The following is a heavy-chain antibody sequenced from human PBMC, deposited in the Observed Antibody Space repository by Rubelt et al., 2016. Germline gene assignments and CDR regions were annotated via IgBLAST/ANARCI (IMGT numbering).Heavy chain of an antibody. Sequence: QVQLVQSGAEVKKPGASVKVSCKASGYTFTSYGISWVRQAPGQGLEWMGWISAYNGNTNYAQKLQGRVTRTTDTSTSTAYMELRSLRSDDTAVYYCARVMITFGGVIEVGWFDPWGQGTLVTVSS. D-gene: IGHD3-16*02. CDR3: ARVMITFGGVIEVGWFDP. CDR1: GYTFTSYG. CDR2: ISAYNGNT. V-gene: IGHV1-18*01. J-gene: IGHJ5*02.